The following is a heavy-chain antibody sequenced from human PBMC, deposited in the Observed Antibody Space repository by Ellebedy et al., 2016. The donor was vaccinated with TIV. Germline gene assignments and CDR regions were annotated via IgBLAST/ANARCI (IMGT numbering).Heavy chain of an antibody. J-gene: IGHJ4*02. D-gene: IGHD3-16*01. Sequence: MPSETLSLTCTVSGGSINSGNYYWRWIRQATGKGLEWIGHFHHTGGTNYKPSLESRVPISADTSKNLLNLKVTSMTAADTAVYFCARMGDGEGSYWGQGILVTVSS. CDR3: ARMGDGEGSY. CDR1: GGSINSGNYY. CDR2: FHHTGGT. V-gene: IGHV4-61*01.